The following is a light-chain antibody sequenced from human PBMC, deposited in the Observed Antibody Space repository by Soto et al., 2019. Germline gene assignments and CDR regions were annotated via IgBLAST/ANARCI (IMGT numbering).Light chain of an antibody. CDR1: QSVSSSY. V-gene: IGKV3-20*01. Sequence: EIVLTQSPGTLSVSPGERATLSCRASQSVSSSYLAWYQQKPGQAPRLLIYGASSRATGIPDRFSGSGSGTDFTLTISRLEPEDFAVYYCQYYGSSLWTFGQGTKVEIK. CDR3: QYYGSSLWT. CDR2: GAS. J-gene: IGKJ1*01.